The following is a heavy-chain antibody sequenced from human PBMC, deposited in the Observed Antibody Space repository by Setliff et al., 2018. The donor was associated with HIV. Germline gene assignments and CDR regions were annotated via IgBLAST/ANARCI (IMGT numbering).Heavy chain of an antibody. CDR1: GYTFTGYY. V-gene: IGHV1-2*01. Sequence: GASVKVSCKASGYTFTGYYMHWVRQAPGQGLEWMGWINPNSGGTNYAQKFQGRVTSTTDESTSTAYMELSSLRSEDTALYYCASADSSNWYHVDYWGQGTLVAVSS. CDR2: INPNSGGT. D-gene: IGHD6-13*01. J-gene: IGHJ4*02. CDR3: ASADSSNWYHVDY.